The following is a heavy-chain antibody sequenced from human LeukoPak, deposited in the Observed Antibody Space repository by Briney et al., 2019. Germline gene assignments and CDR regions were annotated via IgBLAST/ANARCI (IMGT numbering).Heavy chain of an antibody. CDR3: ARVLQGSSGYYGTKAFDI. J-gene: IGHJ3*02. CDR2: ISYDGSNK. V-gene: IGHV3-30*04. CDR1: GFTFSSYA. D-gene: IGHD3-22*01. Sequence: PGGSLRLSCAASGFTFSSYAMHWVRQAPGKGLEWVAVISYDGSNKYYADSVKGRFTISRDNSKNTLYLQMNSLRAEDTAVYYCARVLQGSSGYYGTKAFDIWGQGTMVTVSS.